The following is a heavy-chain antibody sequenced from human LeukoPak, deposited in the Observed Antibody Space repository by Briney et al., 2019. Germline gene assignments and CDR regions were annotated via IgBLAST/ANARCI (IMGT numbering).Heavy chain of an antibody. CDR3: AREGGPYRPIDY. V-gene: IGHV4-4*02. Sequence: PSVTLSLTCDVSGGSITQTNYWTWVRPPPGKGLEWIGEVNLQGSTNYNPSLMRRVAISVDTSANHVSLQLTSVTAADTAVYYCAREGGPYRPIDYSGQGTLVTVSS. J-gene: IGHJ4*02. CDR1: GGSITQTNY. CDR2: VNLQGST.